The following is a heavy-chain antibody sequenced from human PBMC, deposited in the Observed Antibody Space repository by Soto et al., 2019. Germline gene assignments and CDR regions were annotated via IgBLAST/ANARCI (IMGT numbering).Heavy chain of an antibody. CDR1: GFTFSSYG. J-gene: IGHJ4*02. D-gene: IGHD1-20*01. Sequence: GGALRLSCAASGFTFSSYGMHWVRQSPGKGLEWVAVISYDGSNKYYADSVKGRFTISRDNSKNTLYLQMNSLRAEDTAVYYCAKEVWFDYWGQGTLVTVSS. V-gene: IGHV3-30*18. CDR3: AKEVWFDY. CDR2: ISYDGSNK.